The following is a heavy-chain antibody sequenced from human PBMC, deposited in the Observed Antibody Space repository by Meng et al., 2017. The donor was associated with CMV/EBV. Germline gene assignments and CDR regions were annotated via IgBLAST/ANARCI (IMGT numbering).Heavy chain of an antibody. CDR3: ARAEVGVVLAPGDY. CDR2: ISYDGSNK. CDR1: GFTFSSYA. D-gene: IGHD3-3*01. V-gene: IGHV3-30-3*01. Sequence: VARVEAGGGVVPPGRSPRLSCAASGFTFSSYAMHWVRQAPGKGLEWVAVISYDGSNKYYADSVKGRFTISRDNSKNTLYLQMNSLRAEDTAVYYCARAEVGVVLAPGDYWGQGTLVTVSS. J-gene: IGHJ4*02.